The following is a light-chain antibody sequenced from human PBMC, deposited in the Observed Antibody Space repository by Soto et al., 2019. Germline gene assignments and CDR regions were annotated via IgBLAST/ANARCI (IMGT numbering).Light chain of an antibody. CDR1: QSVSSSY. Sequence: EIVLTQSPGTLSLSPGERDTLSCRASQSVSSSYLAWYQQKPGQAPRLLIYGASGRATGIPDRFSGSGSGTDFTLTITRLEPEDFAVYYCSHYGTSVPYTFGQGTKVDIK. CDR3: SHYGTSVPYT. CDR2: GAS. V-gene: IGKV3-20*01. J-gene: IGKJ2*01.